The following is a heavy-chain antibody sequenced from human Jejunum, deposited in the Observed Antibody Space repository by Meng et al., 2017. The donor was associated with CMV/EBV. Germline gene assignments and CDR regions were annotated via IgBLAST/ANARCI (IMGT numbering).Heavy chain of an antibody. V-gene: IGHV3-30*04. CDR3: ARAGDFDWLLLVY. CDR1: GFTFSTYA. J-gene: IGHJ4*02. D-gene: IGHD3-9*01. Sequence: AAGFTFSTYAMRWVRQAPGKGLEWVALISYDGNNQFYADSVKGRFTISRDNSKKTLYLQMNSLRADDTAVYYCARAGDFDWLLLVYWGQGTLVTVSS. CDR2: ISYDGNNQ.